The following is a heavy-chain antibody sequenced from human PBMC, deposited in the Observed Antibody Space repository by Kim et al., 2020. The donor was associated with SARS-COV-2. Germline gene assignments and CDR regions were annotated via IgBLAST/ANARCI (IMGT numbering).Heavy chain of an antibody. CDR2: IYYSGIT. CDR3: ARMTYSGTFRAFDI. Sequence: SETLSLTCAVSGGSVSSGTFYWSWIRQPPGKGLEWIGYIYYSGITNYNPSLKSRVTISVDTSKNQFSLSLSSVTAADTAVYYCARMTYSGTFRAFDIWGRGTMVTVFS. J-gene: IGHJ3*02. D-gene: IGHD1-26*01. V-gene: IGHV4-61*01. CDR1: GGSVSSGTFY.